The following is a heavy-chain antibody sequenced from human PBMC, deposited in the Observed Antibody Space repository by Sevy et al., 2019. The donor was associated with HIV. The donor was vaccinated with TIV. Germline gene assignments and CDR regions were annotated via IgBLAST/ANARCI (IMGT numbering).Heavy chain of an antibody. CDR2: ISSSSSTI. CDR1: GFTFSSYS. V-gene: IGHV3-48*01. J-gene: IGHJ5*02. CDR3: ARDIGYPLNWFDP. Sequence: GGSLRLSCAASGFTFSSYSMNWVRQAPGKGLEWVSYISSSSSTIYYADSVKGRFTISRDNAQNSLYLQMNSLRAEDTAVYYCARDIGYPLNWFDPWGQGTLVTVSS. D-gene: IGHD5-18*01.